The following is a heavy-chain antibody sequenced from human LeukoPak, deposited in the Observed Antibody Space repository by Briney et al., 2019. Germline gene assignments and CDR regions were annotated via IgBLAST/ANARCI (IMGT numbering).Heavy chain of an antibody. CDR2: IRYDGNSK. CDR1: GFTLTTFA. J-gene: IGHJ5*02. V-gene: IGHV3-30*02. D-gene: IGHD4-23*01. Sequence: SGGSLRLFCAASGFTLTTFAMHCVRQAPGKALECVTYIRYDGNSKYYADSVKGRFTISRDKSKGMLYLQMNSLRPEDTAVYYCAKGDDYGANTRLPKYNWFDPWGQGILVTVSS. CDR3: AKGDDYGANTRLPKYNWFDP.